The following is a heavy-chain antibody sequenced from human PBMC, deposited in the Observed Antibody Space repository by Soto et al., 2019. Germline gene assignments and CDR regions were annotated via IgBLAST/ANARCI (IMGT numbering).Heavy chain of an antibody. V-gene: IGHV4-4*02. CDR3: ARAGGITGTKEMDV. J-gene: IGHJ6*02. D-gene: IGHD1-20*01. CDR2: IYHSGST. CDR1: GGSISSSNW. Sequence: PSETLSLTCAVSGGSISSSNWWSWARQPPGEGLEWIGEIYHSGSTNYNPSLKSRVTISVDKSKNQFSLKLSSVTAADTAVYYCARAGGITGTKEMDVWGQGTTVTVSS.